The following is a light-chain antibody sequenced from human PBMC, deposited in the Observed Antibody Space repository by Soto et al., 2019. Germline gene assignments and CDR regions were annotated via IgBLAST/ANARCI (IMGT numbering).Light chain of an antibody. CDR3: QVWDSSRDHPRV. J-gene: IGLJ1*01. Sequence: SYELTQPPSVAVAPGKTARITCGGTKIGSKSVHWYQQKPGQAPVLVIYYVTARPSGIPERFSGSNSGNTATLTISRGEAGDESYYYCQVWDSSRDHPRVFGTGTKVTVL. V-gene: IGLV3-21*04. CDR1: KIGSKS. CDR2: YVT.